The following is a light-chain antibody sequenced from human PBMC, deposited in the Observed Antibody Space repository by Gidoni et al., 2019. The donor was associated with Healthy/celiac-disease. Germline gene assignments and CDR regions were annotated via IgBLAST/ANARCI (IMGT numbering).Light chain of an antibody. Sequence: EIEMTQSPATLSVSQGERATLSCRASQSVSSNLAWYQQKPDQAPRLLIYGASTMATGIPARFSGSGSGTDFTFTISSLQSEDFAAYYCQQYNNWPRTFGPGTKVEIK. V-gene: IGKV3-15*01. J-gene: IGKJ1*01. CDR3: QQYNNWPRT. CDR1: QSVSSN. CDR2: GAS.